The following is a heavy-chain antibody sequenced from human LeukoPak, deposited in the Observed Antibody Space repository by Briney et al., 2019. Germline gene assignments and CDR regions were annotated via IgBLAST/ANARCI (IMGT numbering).Heavy chain of an antibody. Sequence: ASVKVPCKASGYTFTSYGISWVRQAPGQGLEWMGWISVYNGNTKYAQNFQGRVTMTTDTSTSTAYMELRSLRSADTAVYYCARDRIAVRPGWFDPWGQGTLVTVSS. CDR1: GYTFTSYG. J-gene: IGHJ5*02. CDR3: ARDRIAVRPGWFDP. V-gene: IGHV1-18*01. CDR2: ISVYNGNT. D-gene: IGHD6-6*01.